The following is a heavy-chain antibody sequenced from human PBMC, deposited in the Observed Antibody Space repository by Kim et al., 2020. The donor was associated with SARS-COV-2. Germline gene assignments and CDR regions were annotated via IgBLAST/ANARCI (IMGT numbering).Heavy chain of an antibody. D-gene: IGHD6-13*01. CDR1: GFTFSSYS. Sequence: GSLRLSCAASGFTFSSYSMNWVRQAPGKGLEWVSYISSSSSTIYYADSVKGRFTISRDNAKNSLYLQMNSLRDEDTAVYYCARDVAAAGVVYYFDYWGQGTLVTVSS. V-gene: IGHV3-48*02. J-gene: IGHJ4*02. CDR2: ISSSSSTI. CDR3: ARDVAAAGVVYYFDY.